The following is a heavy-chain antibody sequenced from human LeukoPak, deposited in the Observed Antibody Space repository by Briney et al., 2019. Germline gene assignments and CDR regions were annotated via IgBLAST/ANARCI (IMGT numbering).Heavy chain of an antibody. CDR2: IYYSGST. CDR1: GGSISSSSYY. CDR3: ARLEFSSLIGFDP. J-gene: IGHJ5*02. V-gene: IGHV4-39*01. D-gene: IGHD6-13*01. Sequence: SETLSLTCTVSGGSISSSSYYWGWIRQPPGKGLEWIGSIYYSGSTYYNPSLKSRVTISVDTSKNQFSLKLSSVTAADTAVYYCARLEFSSLIGFDPWGQGTLVTVSS.